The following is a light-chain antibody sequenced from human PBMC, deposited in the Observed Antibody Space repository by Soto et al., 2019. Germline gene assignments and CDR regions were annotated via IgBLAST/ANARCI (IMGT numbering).Light chain of an antibody. V-gene: IGKV3-15*01. J-gene: IGKJ2*01. Sequence: EIVMTQSPATLSVSPGERATLSCRASQSVSSNLAWYQQKPGQAPRLLIYGAPTRATGIPARFSGSGSGTEFTRTIISLPSEDFAVYYCQQYNNWPPYTFGQGNKLEIK. CDR1: QSVSSN. CDR2: GAP. CDR3: QQYNNWPPYT.